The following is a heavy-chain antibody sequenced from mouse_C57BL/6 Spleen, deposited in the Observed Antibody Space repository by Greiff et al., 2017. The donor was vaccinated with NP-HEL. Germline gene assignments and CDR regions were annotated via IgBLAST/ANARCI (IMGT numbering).Heavy chain of an antibody. CDR1: GFTFSSYA. CDR2: ISDGGSYT. Sequence: DVMLVESGGGLVKPGGSLKLSCAASGFTFSSYAMSWVRQTPEKRLEWVATISDGGSYTYYPDNVKGRFTISRDNAKNNLYLQMSHLKSEDTAMYYCAREGDDYWGQGTTLTVSS. J-gene: IGHJ2*01. CDR3: AREGDDY. V-gene: IGHV5-4*01.